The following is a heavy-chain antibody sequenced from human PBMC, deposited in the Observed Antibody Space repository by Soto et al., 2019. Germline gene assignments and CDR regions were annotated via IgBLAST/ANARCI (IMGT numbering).Heavy chain of an antibody. J-gene: IGHJ6*02. CDR3: ARSTGTTGSRYGMDV. D-gene: IGHD1-1*01. Sequence: XESLKVSWKCSGNRFTSYWIGLVLQMPGKGLEWVGIIYPGDSDTRYSPSFEGQVTISADKSISTAYLQWSSLKASDTAMYYCARSTGTTGSRYGMDVWGQGTTVTVSS. CDR1: GNRFTSYW. V-gene: IGHV5-51*01. CDR2: IYPGDSDT.